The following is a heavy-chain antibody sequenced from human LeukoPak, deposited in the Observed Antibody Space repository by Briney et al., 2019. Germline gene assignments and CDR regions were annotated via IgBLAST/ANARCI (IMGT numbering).Heavy chain of an antibody. CDR3: ARFLSADEYYYGMDV. CDR2: INSDGSST. J-gene: IGHJ6*04. CDR1: GFTFGDYA. Sequence: GRSLRLSCTASGFTFGDYAMSWVRQAPGKGLVWVSRINSDGSSTSYADSVKGRFTISRDNAKNTLYLQMNSLRAEDTAVYYCARFLSADEYYYGMDVWGKGTTVTVSS. V-gene: IGHV3-74*01.